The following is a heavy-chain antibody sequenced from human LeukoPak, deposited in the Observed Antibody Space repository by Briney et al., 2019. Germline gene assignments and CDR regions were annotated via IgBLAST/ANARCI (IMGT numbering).Heavy chain of an antibody. CDR1: RFSLSNHS. V-gene: IGHV3-48*01. J-gene: IGHJ4*02. Sequence: TGGSLRLSCAASRFSLSNHSMNWVRQAPGKGLEWVSYISNSGSAKYYAASVKGRFTISRDNGKNSLYLQMNSLRAEDTAVYYCARMSGSRLPGNWGQGTLVTVSS. CDR2: ISNSGSAK. D-gene: IGHD3-3*01. CDR3: ARMSGSRLPGN.